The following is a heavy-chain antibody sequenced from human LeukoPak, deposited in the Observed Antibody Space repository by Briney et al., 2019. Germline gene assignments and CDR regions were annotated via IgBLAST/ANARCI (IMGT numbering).Heavy chain of an antibody. CDR3: ARVDRDGYNYNWFDS. D-gene: IGHD5-24*01. J-gene: IGHJ5*01. V-gene: IGHV4-61*01. CDR1: GGSASSGSYY. CDR2: IYYSGST. Sequence: SETLSLTCTVSGGSASSGSYYWSWIRQPPGKGLEWIGYIYYSGSTNYNPSLKSRVTISVDTSKNQFSLKLSSVTAADTAVYYCARVDRDGYNYNWFDSWGQGTLVTVSS.